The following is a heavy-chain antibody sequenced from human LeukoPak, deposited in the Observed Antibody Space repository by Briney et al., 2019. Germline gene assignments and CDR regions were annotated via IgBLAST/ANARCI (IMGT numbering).Heavy chain of an antibody. Sequence: SETLSLTCTVSGASISSYYWSWIRQPPGKGLEWIGYVYHSANTNYNPSLKSRVTISVDTSKNQFSLKLTSVTAADTAVYYCARHGGWYPYFDYWGRGTLVTVSS. J-gene: IGHJ4*02. D-gene: IGHD2-15*01. V-gene: IGHV4-59*08. CDR3: ARHGGWYPYFDY. CDR1: GASISSYY. CDR2: VYHSANT.